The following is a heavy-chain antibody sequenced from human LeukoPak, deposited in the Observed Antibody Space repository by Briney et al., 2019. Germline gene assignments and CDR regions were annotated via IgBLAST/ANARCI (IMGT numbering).Heavy chain of an antibody. CDR3: ARWRPGGTFDY. J-gene: IGHJ4*02. CDR1: GFTVSSNY. V-gene: IGHV3-53*01. CDR2: LYPGGKT. D-gene: IGHD3-16*01. Sequence: PGGSLRLSCAASGFTVSSNYKSWVRQATGKGLEWVSILYPGGKTDYADSVKGRFTISSDNSRNTLSLQMSSLRAEDTAVYYCARWRPGGTFDYWGQGTLVTVSS.